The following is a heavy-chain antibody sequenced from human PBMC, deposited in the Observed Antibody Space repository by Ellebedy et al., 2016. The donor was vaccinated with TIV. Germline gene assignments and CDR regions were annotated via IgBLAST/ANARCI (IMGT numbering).Heavy chain of an antibody. V-gene: IGHV1-24*01. CDR2: FDPEDGET. CDR3: ATYPVGARTTGAFDI. Sequence: ASVKVSCKVSGYTLTELSMHWVRQAPGKGLEWMGGFDPEDGETIYAQRFQGRVTMTEDTSTDTAYMELSSLRSEDTAVYYCATYPVGARTTGAFDIWGQGTMVTVSS. CDR1: GYTLTELS. J-gene: IGHJ3*02. D-gene: IGHD1-26*01.